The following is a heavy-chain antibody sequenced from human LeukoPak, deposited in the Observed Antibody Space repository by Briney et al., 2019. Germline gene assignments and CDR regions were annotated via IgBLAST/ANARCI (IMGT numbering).Heavy chain of an antibody. CDR1: GYTFSDYD. Sequence: ASVKVSCKTSGYTFSDYDINWVRQATGQGLEWMGWMNPNSGNTGYAQKFQDRVTINADKSTSTAYMELSSLRSVDTAVYYCARGDSSLKWLDPWGQGTLVTVSS. CDR3: ARGDSSLKWLDP. D-gene: IGHD6-6*01. J-gene: IGHJ5*02. V-gene: IGHV1-8*01. CDR2: MNPNSGNT.